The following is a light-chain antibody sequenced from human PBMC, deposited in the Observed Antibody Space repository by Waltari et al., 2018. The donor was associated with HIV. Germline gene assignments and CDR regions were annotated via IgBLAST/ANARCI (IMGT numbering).Light chain of an antibody. J-gene: IGKJ1*01. CDR3: QQANTFPWT. V-gene: IGKV1-12*01. CDR2: AAS. CDR1: QDVSNS. Sequence: DIQMTQSPSSVSVPVGDRLTITCRASQDVSNSLAWYQQRPGKAPKLLIYAASDLRGGVPSRFSGSGSGTDFTLTISSLQSEDFATYYCQQANTFPWTFGQGTRV.